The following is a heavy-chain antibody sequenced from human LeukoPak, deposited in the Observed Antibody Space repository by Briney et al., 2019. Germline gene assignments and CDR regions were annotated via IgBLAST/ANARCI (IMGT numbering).Heavy chain of an antibody. Sequence: SETLSLTCTVSGGSISSYYWSWIRQPPGKGLEWIGYIYYSGSTNYNPSLESRVTISVDTSKNQFSLKLSSVTAADTAVYYCARDRSRLDIWGQGTMVTVSS. J-gene: IGHJ3*02. CDR3: ARDRSRLDI. V-gene: IGHV4-59*01. CDR1: GGSISSYY. CDR2: IYYSGST.